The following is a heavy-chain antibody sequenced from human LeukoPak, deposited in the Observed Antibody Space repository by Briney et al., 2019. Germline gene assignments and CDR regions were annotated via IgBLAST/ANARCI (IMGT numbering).Heavy chain of an antibody. CDR2: INHSGST. Sequence: SETLSLTCAVYGGSFSGYYWSWIRQPPGKGLEWIGVINHSGSTNYNPSLKSRVTISVDTSKNQFSLKLSSVTAADTAVYYCARKRSPGYSSGWYSPTPPFDYWGQGTLVTVSS. V-gene: IGHV4-34*01. D-gene: IGHD6-19*01. J-gene: IGHJ4*02. CDR1: GGSFSGYY. CDR3: ARKRSPGYSSGWYSPTPPFDY.